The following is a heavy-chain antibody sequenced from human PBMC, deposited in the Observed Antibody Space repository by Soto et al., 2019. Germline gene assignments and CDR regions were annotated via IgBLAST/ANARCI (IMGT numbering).Heavy chain of an antibody. V-gene: IGHV1-2*04. CDR1: GYSFTDYK. Sequence: ASVKVSCKTSGYSFTDYKLHWVRQAPGQGLEWMGWVDPNGGGSNSAQKFQGSVTMTWDTSITTAYLDLTRLTTNDTAAYFCATWVDYGDFEGFDFWGQGTLVTVS. CDR3: ATWVDYGDFEGFDF. J-gene: IGHJ4*02. CDR2: VDPNGGGS. D-gene: IGHD4-17*01.